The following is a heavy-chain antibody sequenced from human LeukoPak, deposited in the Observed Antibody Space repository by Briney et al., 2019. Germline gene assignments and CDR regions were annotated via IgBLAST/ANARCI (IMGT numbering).Heavy chain of an antibody. CDR3: TTEYYDILTGYFPIDY. J-gene: IGHJ4*02. Sequence: GGSLRLSCAASGFTFSNGWMSGVRQAPGKGLEWVGRIKSKTDGGTTDYAAPVKGRFTISRDDSKNTLYLQMNSLKTEDTAVYYCTTEYYDILTGYFPIDYWGQGTLVTVSS. D-gene: IGHD3-9*01. CDR2: IKSKTDGGTT. CDR1: GFTFSNGW. V-gene: IGHV3-15*01.